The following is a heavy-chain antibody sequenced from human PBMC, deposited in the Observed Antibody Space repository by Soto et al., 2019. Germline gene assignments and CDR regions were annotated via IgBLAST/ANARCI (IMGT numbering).Heavy chain of an antibody. J-gene: IGHJ4*02. CDR1: GGSISSGGYY. CDR2: IYYSGST. D-gene: IGHD6-19*01. V-gene: IGHV4-31*03. CDR3: ARIDGGRRGWYSY. Sequence: PETLSLTCTVSGGSISSGGYYWSWIRQHPGKGLEWIGNIYYSGSTYYNPSLKSRVSISVDTSKNQFSLRLSSVTAADTAVYSCARIDGGRRGWYSYWCKGSVVT.